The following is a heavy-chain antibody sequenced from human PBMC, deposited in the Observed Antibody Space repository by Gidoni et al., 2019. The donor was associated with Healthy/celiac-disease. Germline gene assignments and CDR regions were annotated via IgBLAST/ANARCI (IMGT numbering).Heavy chain of an antibody. CDR1: GFTFRSYE. CDR3: ARDGAHYYYDSSGYYYYYYGMDV. D-gene: IGHD3-22*01. J-gene: IGHJ6*02. V-gene: IGHV3-48*03. CDR2: ISSSGSTI. Sequence: EVQLVESGGGLVQPGGSLRLSCAASGFTFRSYEMNWVRQAPGKGLEWVSYISSSGSTIYYADSVKGRFTISRDNAKNSLYLQMNSLRAEDTAVYYCARDGAHYYYDSSGYYYYYYGMDVWGQGTTVTVSS.